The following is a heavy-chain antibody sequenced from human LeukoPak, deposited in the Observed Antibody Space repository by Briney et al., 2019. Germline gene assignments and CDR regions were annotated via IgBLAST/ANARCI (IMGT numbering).Heavy chain of an antibody. D-gene: IGHD3-22*01. J-gene: IGHJ3*01. CDR2: IIPILGTT. V-gene: IGHV1-69*06. CDR1: GDTFSSYA. CDR3: ARDDYYDSSAYRENPFDV. Sequence: SVKVSCKASGDTFSSYAISWLRQAPGQGLEWMGGIIPILGTTNYAQKFQGRVTITADKSTSTLYMELRSLRSEDTAIYYCARDDYYDSSAYRENPFDVWGQGTMVTVSS.